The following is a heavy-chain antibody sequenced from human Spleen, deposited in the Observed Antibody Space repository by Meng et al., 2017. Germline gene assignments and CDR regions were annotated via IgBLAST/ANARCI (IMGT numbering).Heavy chain of an antibody. V-gene: IGHV4-59*04. Sequence: QVQLQESGPGLVKPSETLSLTCTVSGGSISSYYWSWIRLPPGKGLEWIGSIGHSGTTYYTPSLRRRVTVSIDTSKNQFSLEVTSVTAADTAVYYCVRSSGWVRTGFDPWGQGTLVTVSS. J-gene: IGHJ5*02. CDR3: VRSSGWVRTGFDP. D-gene: IGHD6-19*01. CDR1: GGSISSYY. CDR2: IGHSGTT.